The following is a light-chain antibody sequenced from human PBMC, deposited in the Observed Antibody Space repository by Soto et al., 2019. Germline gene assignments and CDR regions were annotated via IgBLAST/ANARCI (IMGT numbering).Light chain of an antibody. V-gene: IGKV3-20*01. CDR3: QQSYSTPPT. CDR1: QSVNSDY. J-gene: IGKJ1*01. Sequence: EIVLTQSPGTLSLSPGERATLSCRASQSVNSDYLGWFQQKPGQAPRLLIYAASSLQSGVPSRFSGSGSGTDFTLTISSLQPEDFATYYCQQSYSTPPTFGQGTKVDIK. CDR2: AAS.